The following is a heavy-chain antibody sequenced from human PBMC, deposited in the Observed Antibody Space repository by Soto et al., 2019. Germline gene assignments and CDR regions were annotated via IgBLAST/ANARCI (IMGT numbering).Heavy chain of an antibody. D-gene: IGHD2-2*01. V-gene: IGHV1-8*01. J-gene: IGHJ4*02. Sequence: GASVKVSCKASGYTFTTNDIDWVRQASGQGLEWXGWXKPXTXXXGXXXDFQGRITMTRDTATSTAYMELSSLRSEDTAVYYCARGGPAAGFDLWGQGTLVTVSS. CDR1: GYTFTTND. CDR2: XKPXTXXX. CDR3: ARGGPAAGFDL.